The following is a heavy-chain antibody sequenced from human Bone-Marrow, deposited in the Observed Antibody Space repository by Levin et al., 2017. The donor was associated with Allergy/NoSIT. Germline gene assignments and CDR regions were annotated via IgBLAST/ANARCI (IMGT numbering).Heavy chain of an antibody. D-gene: IGHD1-14*01. J-gene: IGHJ4*02. CDR1: GFTFASHF. Sequence: PGESLKISCGTSGFTFASHFMAWVRQAPGKGLEWVSLIYTGGTTHYADSVKGRFTISRDNSKSTLFLDMSGLRVEDTALYYCARLNHGHFFDYWGQGSLVTVSS. CDR3: ARLNHGHFFDY. V-gene: IGHV3-53*01. CDR2: IYTGGTT.